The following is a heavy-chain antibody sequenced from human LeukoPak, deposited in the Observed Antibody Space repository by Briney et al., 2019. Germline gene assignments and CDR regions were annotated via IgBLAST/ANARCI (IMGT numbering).Heavy chain of an antibody. V-gene: IGHV4-59*11. CDR2: IYYSGSI. CDR1: GDSITNHY. Sequence: SETLSLTCIVSGDSITNHYWSLIRRPPGKGLEWSGYIYYSGSINYNPSLKSRVTISVDTSRNQFSMKLNCVTAADTAVYYCAGSGGLSNQGAVFDYWGQGTLVTVSS. D-gene: IGHD3-10*01. J-gene: IGHJ4*02. CDR3: AGSGGLSNQGAVFDY.